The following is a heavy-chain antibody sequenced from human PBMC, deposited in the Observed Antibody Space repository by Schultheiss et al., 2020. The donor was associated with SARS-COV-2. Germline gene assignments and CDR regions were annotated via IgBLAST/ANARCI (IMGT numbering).Heavy chain of an antibody. CDR3: ARASSSWYGNWFDP. CDR2: INHSGST. CDR1: GGSFSGYY. Sequence: SETLSLTCAVYGGSFSGYYWSWIRQPPGKGLEWIGEINHSGSTYYNPSLKSRVTISVDTSKNQFSLKLSSVTAADTAVYYCARASSSWYGNWFDPWGQGTLVTVSS. J-gene: IGHJ5*02. D-gene: IGHD6-13*01. V-gene: IGHV4-34*01.